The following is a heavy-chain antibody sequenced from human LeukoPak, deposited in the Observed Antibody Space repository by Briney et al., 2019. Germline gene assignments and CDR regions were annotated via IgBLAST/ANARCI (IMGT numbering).Heavy chain of an antibody. D-gene: IGHD2-21*02. CDR2: ISGSGGST. J-gene: IGHJ3*02. CDR1: GFSFDDYA. Sequence: GGSLRLSCAASGFSFDDYAMYWVRQPPGKGLEWVSAISGSGGSTYYADSVKGRFTISRDNSKNTLYLQMNSLRAEDTAVYYCAKDQGVVTAIGAFDIWGQGTMVTVSS. V-gene: IGHV3-23*01. CDR3: AKDQGVVTAIGAFDI.